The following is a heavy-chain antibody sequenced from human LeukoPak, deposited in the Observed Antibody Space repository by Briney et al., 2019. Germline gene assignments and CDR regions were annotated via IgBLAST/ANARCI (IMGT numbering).Heavy chain of an antibody. D-gene: IGHD3-10*01. CDR1: GFTFSNYA. CDR2: IINSGGST. Sequence: PGGSLRLSCADSGFTFSNYAMSWVRQTPEKGLEWVSGIINSGGSTYYRDSVKGRFTISRDNSKDTLYLQMNSLRAEDTAVYYCARGRSVGVISSFDYWGQGNLVTVSS. J-gene: IGHJ4*02. V-gene: IGHV3-23*01. CDR3: ARGRSVGVISSFDY.